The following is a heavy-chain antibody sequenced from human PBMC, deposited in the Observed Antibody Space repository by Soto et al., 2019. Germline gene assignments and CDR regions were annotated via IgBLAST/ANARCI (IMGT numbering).Heavy chain of an antibody. D-gene: IGHD1-26*01. Sequence: QVQLQESGPGLVKPSQTLSLSCTVSGGSISRGGYYWSWLRQHPGKGLEWIGNIYYSGGTDYNPSLKSRVIISVDTSKNQFSLKLSSVTAADTAVYYCARRGSYNWFDPWGQGTLVTVSS. CDR2: IYYSGGT. J-gene: IGHJ5*02. CDR3: ARRGSYNWFDP. CDR1: GGSISRGGYY. V-gene: IGHV4-31*03.